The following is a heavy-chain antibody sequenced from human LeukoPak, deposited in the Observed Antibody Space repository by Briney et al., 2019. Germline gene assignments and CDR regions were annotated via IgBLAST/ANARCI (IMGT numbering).Heavy chain of an antibody. Sequence: SETLSLTCTVSGYSISSGYYWGWIRQPPGKGLEWIGSIYHSGSTYYNPSLKSRVTISVDTSKNQFSLKLSSVTAADTAVYYRARGFYYFDYWGQGTLVTVSS. D-gene: IGHD2/OR15-2a*01. V-gene: IGHV4-38-2*02. CDR3: ARGFYYFDY. J-gene: IGHJ4*02. CDR1: GYSISSGYY. CDR2: IYHSGST.